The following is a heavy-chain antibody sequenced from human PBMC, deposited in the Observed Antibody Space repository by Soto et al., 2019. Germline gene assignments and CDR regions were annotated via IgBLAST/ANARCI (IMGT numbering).Heavy chain of an antibody. CDR1: GFTFSSYG. V-gene: IGHV3-30*18. D-gene: IGHD2-2*01. J-gene: IGHJ4*02. CDR3: AKDVEEGDIVVVPAAMGFDH. Sequence: QVQLVESGGGVVQPGRSLRLSCAASGFTFSSYGMHWVRQAPGKGLEWVAVISYDGSNKYYADSVKGRFTISRDNSKSTLYLQMSSRRAEDTAVYYCAKDVEEGDIVVVPAAMGFDHWGQGTLVTVSS. CDR2: ISYDGSNK.